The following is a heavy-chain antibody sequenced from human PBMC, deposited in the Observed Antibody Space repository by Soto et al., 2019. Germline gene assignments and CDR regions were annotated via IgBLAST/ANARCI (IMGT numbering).Heavy chain of an antibody. V-gene: IGHV4-34*01. Sequence: KPSENLSLTCAVYGGSFSGHSWTWIRQSPGKGLEWIGDINHSGRVNYSPSLKSRVTISLDTSKNQFSLTLSAVTAADTAMYYCSTRAYDTKGYSRFDPCAQRNTVTVSS. CDR1: GGSFSGHS. CDR3: STRAYDTKGYSRFDP. J-gene: IGHJ5*01. D-gene: IGHD3-22*01. CDR2: INHSGRV.